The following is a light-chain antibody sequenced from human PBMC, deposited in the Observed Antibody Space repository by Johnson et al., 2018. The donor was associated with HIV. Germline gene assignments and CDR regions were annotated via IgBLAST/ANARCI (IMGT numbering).Light chain of an antibody. V-gene: IGLV1-51*02. J-gene: IGLJ1*01. CDR1: SSNFGNDY. CDR3: GTWDSSLISNV. Sequence: QSVLTQPPSVSAAPGQKVTISCSTNSSNFGNDYVSWYQQLPGTAPKLLIYKNNKRPSGIPDRFSGSKSGTSATLGITGLQTGDEADYYCGTWDSSLISNVFGPGTKVTVL. CDR2: KNN.